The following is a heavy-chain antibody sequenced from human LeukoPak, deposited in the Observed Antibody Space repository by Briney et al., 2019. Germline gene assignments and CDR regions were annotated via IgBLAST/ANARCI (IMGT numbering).Heavy chain of an antibody. J-gene: IGHJ4*02. CDR1: SGSISTSNYY. CDR2: IFYSGST. CDR3: ARDRVVRDFWSGYYMGVYFDY. V-gene: IGHV4-39*07. Sequence: SETLSLTCTVSSGSISTSNYYWGWVRQPPGKALEWIGNIFYSGSTYYSPSLMSRVTISRDTSKNQFSLKLSSVTAADTAVYYCARDRVVRDFWSGYYMGVYFDYWGQGTLVTVSS. D-gene: IGHD3-3*01.